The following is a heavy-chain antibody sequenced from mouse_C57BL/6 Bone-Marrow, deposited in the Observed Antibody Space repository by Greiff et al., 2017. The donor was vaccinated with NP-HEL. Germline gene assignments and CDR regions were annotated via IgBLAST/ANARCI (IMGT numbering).Heavy chain of an antibody. CDR1: GYAFSSSW. J-gene: IGHJ2*01. CDR2: IYPGDGDT. D-gene: IGHD2-5*01. V-gene: IGHV1-82*01. Sequence: VQLQQSGPELVKPGASVKISCKASGYAFSSSWMNWVKQRPGKGLEWIGRIYPGDGDTNYNGKFKGKATLTADKSSSTAYMQLSSLTSEDSAVYFCATYSNYDLDDWGKGTTLTVSS. CDR3: ATYSNYDLDD.